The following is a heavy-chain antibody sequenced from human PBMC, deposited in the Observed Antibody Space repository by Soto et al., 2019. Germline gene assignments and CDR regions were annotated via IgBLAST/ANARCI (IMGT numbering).Heavy chain of an antibody. CDR1: GGTFSSYA. CDR2: IIPIFGTT. CDR3: AKSPDPYSSSNYYYYGMDV. J-gene: IGHJ6*02. D-gene: IGHD6-6*01. Sequence: QVQLVQSGAEVKKPGSSVKVSCKASGGTFSSYAITWVRQAPGQGLEWMGRIIPIFGTTNYAQKFQGRVTIPADESTSTAYMDLSSLRSDDTAVYYCAKSPDPYSSSNYYYYGMDVWGQGTTVTVSS. V-gene: IGHV1-69*15.